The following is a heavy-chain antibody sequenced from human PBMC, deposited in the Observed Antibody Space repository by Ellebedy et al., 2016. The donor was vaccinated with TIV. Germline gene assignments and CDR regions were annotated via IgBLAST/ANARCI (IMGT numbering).Heavy chain of an antibody. Sequence: GESLKISCQGSGYSFTKYWIGWVRQMPGKGLEWMGFIYPGGSDTTYRPSFQGQVTISADKSINTAYLHWSSLKASDTGIYYCACARVTTTGDDWYFDLWGRGTLVTVSS. CDR1: GYSFTKYW. J-gene: IGHJ2*01. V-gene: IGHV5-51*01. D-gene: IGHD1-1*01. CDR2: IYPGGSDT. CDR3: ACARVTTTGDDWYFDL.